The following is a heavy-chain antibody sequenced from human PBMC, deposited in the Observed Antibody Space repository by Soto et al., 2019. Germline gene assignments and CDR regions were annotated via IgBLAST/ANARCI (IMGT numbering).Heavy chain of an antibody. Sequence: QVQLVQSGAEVKKPGASVQVSCKASGYTFTSYALHWVRQARGERPEWMGWINAANGDTKYSKKFQGRVTITRDKSASTGYMELSSLRSEDTAVYYCGRSVVGATGEILYNAMDVWGQGTTVTVSS. V-gene: IGHV1-3*01. D-gene: IGHD1-26*01. CDR3: GRSVVGATGEILYNAMDV. CDR1: GYTFTSYA. J-gene: IGHJ6*02. CDR2: INAANGDT.